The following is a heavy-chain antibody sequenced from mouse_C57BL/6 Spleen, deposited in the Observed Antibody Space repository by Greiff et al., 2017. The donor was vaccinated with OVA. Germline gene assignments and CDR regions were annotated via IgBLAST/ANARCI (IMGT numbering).Heavy chain of an antibody. V-gene: IGHV14-2*01. J-gene: IGHJ3*01. CDR1: GFNIKDYY. CDR3: ASPGSWFAY. CDR2: IDPEDGET. Sequence: EVQLQQSGAELVKPGASVKLSCTASGFNIKDYYMPWVKQRTEQGLEWIGRIDPEDGETKSAPKFPGKATITADTSSNTASLQLSSLTSEDTAVYYCASPGSWFAYWGQGTLVTVSA. D-gene: IGHD2-2*01.